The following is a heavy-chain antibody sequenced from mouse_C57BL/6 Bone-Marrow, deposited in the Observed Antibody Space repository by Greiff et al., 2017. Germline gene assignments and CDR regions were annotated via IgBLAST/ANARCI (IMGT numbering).Heavy chain of an antibody. Sequence: QVQLQQPGAELVKPGASVKLFCKASGYTFTSYWMHWVKQRPGRGLEWIGRIDPNSGGTKYNEKFKSKATLTVDKPSTTAYMQLSSLTSEDSAVDNCARFSRMDYAMDYWGQGTSVTVSS. D-gene: IGHD2-3*01. V-gene: IGHV1-72*01. J-gene: IGHJ4*01. CDR2: IDPNSGGT. CDR1: GYTFTSYW. CDR3: ARFSRMDYAMDY.